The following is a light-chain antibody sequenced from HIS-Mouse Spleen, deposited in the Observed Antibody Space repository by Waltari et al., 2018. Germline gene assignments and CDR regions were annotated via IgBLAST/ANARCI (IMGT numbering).Light chain of an antibody. CDR3: SSYTSSSTRV. CDR1: SSDVGGYNY. Sequence: QSALTQPASVSGSPGQSITISCTGTSSDVGGYNYGPWYQQHPGKAPKLMIYDVSNRPSGVSNRFSGSKSGNTASLTISGLQAEDEADYYCSSYTSSSTRVFGGGTKLTVL. V-gene: IGLV2-14*03. J-gene: IGLJ2*01. CDR2: DVS.